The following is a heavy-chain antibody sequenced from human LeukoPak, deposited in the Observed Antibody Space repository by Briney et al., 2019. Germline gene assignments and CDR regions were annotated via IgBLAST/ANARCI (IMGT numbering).Heavy chain of an antibody. Sequence: SETLSLTCTVSGGSISSSSYYWGWIRQPPGKGLEWIGSIYYSGSTYYNPSLKSRVTISVDTSKNQFSLKLSSVTAADTAVYYCARQAITMIVVVITSNWFDPWGQGTLVTVSS. V-gene: IGHV4-39*01. J-gene: IGHJ5*02. CDR3: ARQAITMIVVVITSNWFDP. D-gene: IGHD3-22*01. CDR2: IYYSGST. CDR1: GGSISSSSYY.